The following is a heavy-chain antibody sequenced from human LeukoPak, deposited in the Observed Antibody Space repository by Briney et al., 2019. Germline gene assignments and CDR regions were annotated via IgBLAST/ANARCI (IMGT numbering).Heavy chain of an antibody. J-gene: IGHJ5*02. V-gene: IGHV1-2*04. Sequence: ASVKVSCKASGYTFTGYYMHWVRQAPGQGLEWMGWINPNSGGTNYAQKFQGWVTMTRDTSISTAYMELSRLRSDDTAVYYCARDFLDSSSWSNWFDPWGQGTLVTVSS. D-gene: IGHD6-13*01. CDR3: ARDFLDSSSWSNWFDP. CDR2: INPNSGGT. CDR1: GYTFTGYY.